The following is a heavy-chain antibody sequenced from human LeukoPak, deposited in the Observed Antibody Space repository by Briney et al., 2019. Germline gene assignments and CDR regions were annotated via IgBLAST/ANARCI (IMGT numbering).Heavy chain of an antibody. V-gene: IGHV1-69*13. D-gene: IGHD3-16*02. CDR3: ARLRELSIYYYMDA. Sequence: RASVKVSCKASGGTFSSNAFTWVRQAPGQGLEWMGVIIPIYGTANYAQKFQGRVTITADESTSTVYMELSSLLSEDTAVYYCARLRELSIYYYMDAWGTGTTVTVSS. CDR1: GGTFSSNA. CDR2: IIPIYGTA. J-gene: IGHJ6*03.